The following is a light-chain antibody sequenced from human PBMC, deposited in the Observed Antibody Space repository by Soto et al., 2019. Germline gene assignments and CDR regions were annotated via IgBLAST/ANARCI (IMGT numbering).Light chain of an antibody. CDR2: EGS. J-gene: IGLJ2*01. CDR1: SSDVGSYNL. CDR3: CSYAGSSTLVV. Sequence: QSVLTQPASVSGSPGQSITISCTGTSSDVGSYNLVSWNQQHPGKAPKLMIYEGSKRPSGVSNRFSGSKSGNTASLTISGLQAEDEADYYCCSYAGSSTLVVFGGGTKLTVL. V-gene: IGLV2-23*01.